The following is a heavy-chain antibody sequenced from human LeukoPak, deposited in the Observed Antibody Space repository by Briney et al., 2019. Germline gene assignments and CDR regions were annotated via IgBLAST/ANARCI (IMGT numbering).Heavy chain of an antibody. V-gene: IGHV3-30-3*01. CDR3: ARDPSDYYDSSGYYIR. D-gene: IGHD3-22*01. CDR1: GFTFSSYP. CDR2: ISYDGSEK. J-gene: IGHJ4*02. Sequence: GGSLRLSCAASGFTFSSYPMHWVRQAPGKGLEWVAVISYDGSEKHYADPVKGRFTISRDNSKNTLYLQMNSLRAEDTAVYYCARDPSDYYDSSGYYIRWGQGTLVTVSS.